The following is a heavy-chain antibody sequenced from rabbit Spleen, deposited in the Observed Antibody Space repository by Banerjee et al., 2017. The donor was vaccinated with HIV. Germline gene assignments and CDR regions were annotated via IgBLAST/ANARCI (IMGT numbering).Heavy chain of an antibody. Sequence: QSLEESGGGLVKPGGTLALTCKASGFDFSSNFWICWVRQAPGKGLEWIGSVYTTIARPYYSSWAKGRFTISKASSTTVTLQMTSLTVADTATYFCARSTSGYAPTGLDLWGQGTLVTVS. CDR2: VYTTIARP. J-gene: IGHJ3*01. V-gene: IGHV1S40*01. CDR3: ARSTSGYAPTGLDL. CDR1: GFDFSSNFW. D-gene: IGHD1-1*01.